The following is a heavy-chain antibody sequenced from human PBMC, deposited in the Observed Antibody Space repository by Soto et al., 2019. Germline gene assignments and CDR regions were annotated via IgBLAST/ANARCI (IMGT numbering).Heavy chain of an antibody. J-gene: IGHJ4*02. D-gene: IGHD6-13*01. V-gene: IGHV1-18*01. Sequence: GESLKISCKASGYTFTSYGISWVRQAPGQGLEWMGWISAYNGNTNYAQKLQGRVTMTTDTSTSTAYMELRSLRSDDTAVYYCARVLAIYVAAGFDYWGQGTLVTVSS. CDR1: GYTFTSYG. CDR3: ARVLAIYVAAGFDY. CDR2: ISAYNGNT.